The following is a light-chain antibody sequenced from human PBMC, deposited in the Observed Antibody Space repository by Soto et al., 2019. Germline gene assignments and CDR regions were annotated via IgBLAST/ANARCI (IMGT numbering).Light chain of an antibody. V-gene: IGLV2-23*02. CDR3: CSYAGSYTYV. CDR1: SRDVGSYNF. J-gene: IGLJ1*01. Sequence: QAALTQPASVSGSPGQSITISCTGTSRDVGSYNFVSWYQQHPGKAPKLMIYEVSKRPSGVSNGFSGSKSGNTASLTISGLQAEDEADYYCCSYAGSYTYVFGTGTKVTVL. CDR2: EVS.